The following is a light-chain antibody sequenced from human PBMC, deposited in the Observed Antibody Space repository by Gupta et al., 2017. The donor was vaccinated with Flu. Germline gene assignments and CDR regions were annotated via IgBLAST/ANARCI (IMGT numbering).Light chain of an antibody. J-gene: IGKJ2*01. Sequence: DIQMTQSPSSLSASVGDRVTITCRASQSISSYLNWYQQKPGKAPKLLIYAASSLQSGVPSRFSGSGSGTDFTLTISSPQPEDFATYYCQHRDSTPYTFGQGTQLEIK. CDR3: QHRDSTPYT. CDR1: QSISSY. CDR2: AAS. V-gene: IGKV1-39*01.